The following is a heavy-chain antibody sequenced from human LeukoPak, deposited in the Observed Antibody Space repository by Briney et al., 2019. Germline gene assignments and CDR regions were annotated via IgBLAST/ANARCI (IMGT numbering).Heavy chain of an antibody. CDR2: INHSGST. V-gene: IGHV4-34*01. D-gene: IGHD3-3*01. CDR1: GGSFSGYY. Sequence: SETLSLTCAVYGGSFSGYYWSWIRQPPGKGLEWIGEINHSGSTNYNPSLKSRVTISVDTSKNQFPLKLSSVTAADTAVYYCAVLPPYYDFWSGYYSPLFDYWGQGTLVTVSS. CDR3: AVLPPYYDFWSGYYSPLFDY. J-gene: IGHJ4*02.